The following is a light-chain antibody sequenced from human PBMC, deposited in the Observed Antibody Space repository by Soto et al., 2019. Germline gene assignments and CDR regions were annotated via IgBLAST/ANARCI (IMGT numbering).Light chain of an antibody. CDR2: AAS. Sequence: DIQLTQSPSFLSASVGDRVTITCRASQGISTYLAWYQHKPGKAPKLLIYAASTLQSGVPSRFSGSGSGTEFTLTISSLQPEDFAAYYCQQLNTYPWTFGQGTKVEIK. CDR1: QGISTY. J-gene: IGKJ1*01. V-gene: IGKV1-9*01. CDR3: QQLNTYPWT.